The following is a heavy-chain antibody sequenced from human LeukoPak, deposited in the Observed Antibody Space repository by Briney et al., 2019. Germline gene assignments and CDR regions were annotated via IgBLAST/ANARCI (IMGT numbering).Heavy chain of an antibody. D-gene: IGHD1-7*01. CDR2: IIPIFGTA. V-gene: IGHV1-69*05. J-gene: IGHJ6*03. CDR3: ATRNWNYPFYYYMYV. CDR1: GGTFSSYA. Sequence: ASVKVSCKASGGTFSSYAISWVRQAPGQGLEWMGGIIPIFGTANYAQKFQGRVTITTDESTSTAYMELSSLRSEDTAVYYCATRNWNYPFYYYMYVCGKGTTVTVSS.